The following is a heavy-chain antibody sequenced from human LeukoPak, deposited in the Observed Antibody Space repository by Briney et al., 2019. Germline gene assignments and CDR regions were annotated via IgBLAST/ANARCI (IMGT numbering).Heavy chain of an antibody. Sequence: GGSLRLSCAASGFTFSSYAISWVRQAPGEGLEWMGSIIPILGIANYAQKFQGRVTITADKSTSTAYMELSSLRSEDTAVYYCARGSLRGYSYGPSYYYYGMDVWGQGITVTVSS. V-gene: IGHV1-69*04. J-gene: IGHJ6*02. CDR3: ARGSLRGYSYGPSYYYYGMDV. CDR1: GFTFSSYA. D-gene: IGHD5-18*01. CDR2: IIPILGIA.